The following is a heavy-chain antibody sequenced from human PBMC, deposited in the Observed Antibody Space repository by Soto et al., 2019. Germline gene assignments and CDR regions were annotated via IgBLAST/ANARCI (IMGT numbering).Heavy chain of an antibody. V-gene: IGHV4-59*01. CDR1: GGSISSYY. J-gene: IGHJ4*02. CDR2: IYYSGST. Sequence: NPSETLSLTCTFSGGSISSYYWSWIRQPPGKGLEWIGFIYYSGSTNYNPSLKSRVTISVDTSKNQFSLRLSSVTAADTAVYYCARRGFFDYWGQGTLVTVSS. CDR3: ARRGFFDY. D-gene: IGHD3-10*01.